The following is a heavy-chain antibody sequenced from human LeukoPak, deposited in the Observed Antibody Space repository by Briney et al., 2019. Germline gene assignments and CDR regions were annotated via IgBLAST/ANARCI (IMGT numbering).Heavy chain of an antibody. V-gene: IGHV4-34*01. J-gene: IGHJ4*01. CDR2: INHSGST. D-gene: IGHD6-13*01. CDR1: GGSFSGYY. Sequence: PSETPSLTCAVYGGSFSGYYWSWIRQPPGKGLEGIGEINHSGSTNYNPSLKSRVTISVDTFKNQSSLKLSSVTAADTAVYYCARAAAGTLGIFDYWGQEPWSPSPQ. CDR3: ARAAAGTLGIFDY.